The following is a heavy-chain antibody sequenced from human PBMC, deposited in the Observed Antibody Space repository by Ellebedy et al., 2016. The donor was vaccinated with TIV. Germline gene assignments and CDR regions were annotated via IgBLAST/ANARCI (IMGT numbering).Heavy chain of an antibody. CDR1: GFTVSSNY. D-gene: IGHD6-6*01. Sequence: GESLKISCAASGFTVSSNYMSWVRQTPGKGLEWVASIKQEGYEQSYVDSVEGRFTISRDSSKSTLYLQMNSLRAEDTALYYCAKGTLGKGSSCFDYWGRGTQVTVSS. CDR3: AKGTLGKGSSCFDY. CDR2: IKQEGYEQ. J-gene: IGHJ4*02. V-gene: IGHV3-7*03.